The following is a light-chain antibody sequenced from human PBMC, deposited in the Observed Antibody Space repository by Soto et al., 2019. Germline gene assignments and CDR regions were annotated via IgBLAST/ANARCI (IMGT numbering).Light chain of an antibody. V-gene: IGKV1-16*02. CDR1: QDINIY. CDR3: QLYITDRVS. CDR2: AAS. Sequence: DIQMTQSPSSLSASVGDSVTITCRASQDINIYLAWFQQRPGKAPRSLIYAASTLQSGVPSKFSGSGSGTDFTLTISSLQSDDVATYYFQLYITDRVSLGGGTKVDIK. J-gene: IGKJ4*01.